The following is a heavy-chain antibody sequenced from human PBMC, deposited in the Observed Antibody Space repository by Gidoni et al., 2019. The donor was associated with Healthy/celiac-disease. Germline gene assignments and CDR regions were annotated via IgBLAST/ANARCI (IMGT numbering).Heavy chain of an antibody. CDR3: ARGHTAAGQNNWFDP. CDR2: INSYGSST. Sequence: EVQLVESGGGLVQPGGSLRLSCAASGFTFSSYWIHWVRQAPGKGLVWVSRINSYGSSTSYADSVKGRFTISRDNAKNTLYLQMNSLRAEDTAVYYCARGHTAAGQNNWFDPWGQGTLVTVSS. V-gene: IGHV3-74*01. J-gene: IGHJ5*02. CDR1: GFTFSSYW. D-gene: IGHD6-13*01.